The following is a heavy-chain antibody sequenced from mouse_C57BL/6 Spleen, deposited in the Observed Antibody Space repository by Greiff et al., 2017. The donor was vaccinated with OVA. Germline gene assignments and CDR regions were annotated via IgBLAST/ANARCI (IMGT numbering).Heavy chain of an antibody. J-gene: IGHJ2*01. CDR3: ARKDYGSDY. D-gene: IGHD1-1*01. V-gene: IGHV1-69*01. Sequence: QVQLQQPGAELVMPGASVKLSCKASGYTFTSYWMHWVKQRPGQGLEWIGEIDPSDSYTNYHQKFKGKSTLTVDKSSSTAYMQLSSLTSEDSAVYYCARKDYGSDYWGQGTTLTVSS. CDR1: GYTFTSYW. CDR2: IDPSDSYT.